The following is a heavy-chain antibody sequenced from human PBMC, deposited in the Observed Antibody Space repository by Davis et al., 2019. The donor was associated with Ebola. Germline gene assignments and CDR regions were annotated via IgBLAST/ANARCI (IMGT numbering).Heavy chain of an antibody. V-gene: IGHV3-33*01. D-gene: IGHD4-23*01. J-gene: IGHJ4*03. Sequence: GESLKISCAASGFTFSSYGMHWVRQAPGKGLEWVAVIWYDGSNKYYADSVKGRFTISRDNSKNTLYLQMNSLRAEDTAVYYCARVVGYGGRGENYFDYWGQGTTVTVSS. CDR1: GFTFSSYG. CDR3: ARVVGYGGRGENYFDY. CDR2: IWYDGSNK.